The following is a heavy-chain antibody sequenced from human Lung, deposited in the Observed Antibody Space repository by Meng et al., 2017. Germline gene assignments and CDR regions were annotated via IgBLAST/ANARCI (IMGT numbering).Heavy chain of an antibody. V-gene: IGHV4-4*02. D-gene: IGHD2-21*01. Sequence: QVPVQGSVPGLVEPSGNLALTCAVSGGSISSDNWWSWVRQPPGKGLEWIGEIYHSGSTNYNPSLKSRITISVDKPKNQFSLTLSSVTAADTAVYYCTKNDFYCLGYWGQGTLVTVSS. J-gene: IGHJ4*02. CDR2: IYHSGST. CDR1: GGSISSDNW. CDR3: TKNDFYCLGY.